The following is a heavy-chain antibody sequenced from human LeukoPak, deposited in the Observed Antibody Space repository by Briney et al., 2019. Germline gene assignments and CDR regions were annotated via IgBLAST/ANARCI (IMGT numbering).Heavy chain of an antibody. CDR3: PRGSCSSTSCNPGEDYYYYYMDV. CDR2: MNPNSGNT. Sequence: HWASVKVSCKASGYTFTSYDINWVREATGQGVEWMGWMNPNSGNTGYAQKFQGRVTMTRNTSISTAYMELSSLRSEDTAVYYCPRGSCSSTSCNPGEDYYYYYMDVWGKGATVTTSS. V-gene: IGHV1-8*01. J-gene: IGHJ6*03. D-gene: IGHD2-2*01. CDR1: GYTFTSYD.